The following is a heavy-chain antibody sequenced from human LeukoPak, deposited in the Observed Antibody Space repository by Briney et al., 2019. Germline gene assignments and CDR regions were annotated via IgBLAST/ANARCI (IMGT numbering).Heavy chain of an antibody. CDR2: TSYGGST. Sequence: SETLSLTCAVAGGSFSGYYWTWIRQTPGKGLEWIGETSYGGSTNYSPSLKSRVSISVDTSRGQFSLNLSSVDAADTAIYYCASVTRRRTTGEIFGRFLDYWGQGTLVTVSS. D-gene: IGHD3-10*01. V-gene: IGHV4-34*01. CDR1: GGSFSGYY. J-gene: IGHJ4*02. CDR3: ASVTRRRTTGEIFGRFLDY.